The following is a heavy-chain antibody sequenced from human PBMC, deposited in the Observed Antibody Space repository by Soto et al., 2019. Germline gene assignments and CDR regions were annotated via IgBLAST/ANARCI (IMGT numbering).Heavy chain of an antibody. J-gene: IGHJ6*02. CDR2: ITPIPGTA. CDR1: GGTFSSYA. D-gene: IGHD2-2*01. CDR3: ARAQGSSTSLEIYYYYYYGMDV. V-gene: IGHV1-69*01. Sequence: QVQLVQSGAEVKKPGSSVKVSCKASGGTFSSYAISWVRQAPGQGLEWMGGITPIPGTANYAQKFQGRVTITADESTSTAYMERSSLRSEDTAVYYCARAQGSSTSLEIYYYYYYGMDVWGQGTTVSVSS.